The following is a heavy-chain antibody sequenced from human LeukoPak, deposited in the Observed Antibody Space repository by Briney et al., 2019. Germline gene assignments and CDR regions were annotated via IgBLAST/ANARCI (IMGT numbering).Heavy chain of an antibody. CDR2: MNPNSGNT. Sequence: VASVKVSCKASAYTFTSNDINWVRQATGQGLEWMGWMNPNSGNTGYAQKFQGRVTMTRNTSISTAYMELSSLRAEDTAVYYCARIPGDYYDSSGYYPWGQGTLVTVSS. V-gene: IGHV1-8*01. CDR1: AYTFTSND. J-gene: IGHJ4*02. CDR3: ARIPGDYYDSSGYYP. D-gene: IGHD3-22*01.